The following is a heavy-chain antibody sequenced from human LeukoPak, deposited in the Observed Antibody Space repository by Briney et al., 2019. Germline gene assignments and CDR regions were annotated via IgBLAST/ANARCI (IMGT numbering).Heavy chain of an antibody. CDR2: IYYSGST. J-gene: IGHJ5*02. V-gene: IGHV4-59*01. Sequence: SETLSLTCTVSGGSISSYYWSWIRQPPGKGLEWLGNIYYSGSTHYNPSLKSRVTISVDTSKNQFSLKLSSVTAADTAVYYCARRRNPGTTPGNWFDPWGQGTLVTVSS. CDR3: ARRRNPGTTPGNWFDP. CDR1: GGSISSYY. D-gene: IGHD4-11*01.